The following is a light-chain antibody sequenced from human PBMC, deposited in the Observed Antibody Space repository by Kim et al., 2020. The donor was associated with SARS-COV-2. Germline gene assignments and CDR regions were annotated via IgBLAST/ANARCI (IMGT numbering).Light chain of an antibody. J-gene: IGKJ1*01. CDR1: QSISSW. V-gene: IGKV1-5*03. CDR3: HQYKSQST. Sequence: SASVGDIVTITCRASQSISSWLAWYQQKPGKAPNLLIHRASDLQSGVPSRFIGSGSETDFTLTINSLQPDDFATYYCHQYKSQSTFGQGTKVDIK. CDR2: RAS.